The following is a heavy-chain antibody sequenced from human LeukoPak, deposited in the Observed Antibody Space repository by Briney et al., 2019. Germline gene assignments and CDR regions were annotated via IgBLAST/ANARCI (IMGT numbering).Heavy chain of an antibody. CDR1: GFTFSSYA. Sequence: PGRSLRLSCAASGFTFSSYAMHWVRQAPGKGLEWVAVISYDGSNKYCADSVKGRFTISRDNSKNTLYLQMNSLRAEDTAVYYCARDLRPDYYGSFDYWGQGTLVTVSS. CDR3: ARDLRPDYYGSFDY. CDR2: ISYDGSNK. J-gene: IGHJ4*02. V-gene: IGHV3-30-3*01. D-gene: IGHD3-10*01.